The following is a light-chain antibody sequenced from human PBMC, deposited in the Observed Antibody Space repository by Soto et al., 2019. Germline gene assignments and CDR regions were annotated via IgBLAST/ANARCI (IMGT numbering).Light chain of an antibody. CDR1: KNDIGVYDF. CDR2: EVV. J-gene: IGLJ1*01. Sequence: ALTQPPSASGSPGQSVTISCTGTKNDIGVYDFVSWYQHHPGKAPRLIIYEVVQRPSGVPDRFSGSKSGNTASLTVSGLQAADEADYFCKSYAGSNTYVFGSGTKVTAL. V-gene: IGLV2-8*01. CDR3: KSYAGSNTYV.